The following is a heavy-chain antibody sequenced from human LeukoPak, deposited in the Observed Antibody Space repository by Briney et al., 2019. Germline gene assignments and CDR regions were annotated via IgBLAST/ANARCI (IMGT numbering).Heavy chain of an antibody. CDR1: GFTFSNYA. CDR2: ISGSGDKT. Sequence: PGGSLRLSCAASGFTFSNYAMSWVRQAPGKGLEWVSAISGSGDKTYYADSVKGRFTISRDNSKNTLYLQMNSLRAEDTAVYYCVSSYSGDAFDIWGQGTLVTVSS. J-gene: IGHJ3*02. D-gene: IGHD2-21*01. V-gene: IGHV3-23*01. CDR3: VSSYSGDAFDI.